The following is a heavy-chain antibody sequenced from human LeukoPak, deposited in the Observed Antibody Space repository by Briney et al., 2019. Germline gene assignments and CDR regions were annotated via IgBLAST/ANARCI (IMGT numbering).Heavy chain of an antibody. CDR2: VRYDGSTK. CDR3: AKDYNNGFDY. J-gene: IGHJ4*02. V-gene: IGHV3-30*02. D-gene: IGHD1-14*01. CDR1: GFSFSGYG. Sequence: GGSLRLSCAASGFSFSGYGMHWVRQAPGKGLEWVTFVRYDGSTKSYADSVKGRFTIARDNSKNTLYLQMNSLRAEDTAVYFCAKDYNNGFDYWGQGALVTVSS.